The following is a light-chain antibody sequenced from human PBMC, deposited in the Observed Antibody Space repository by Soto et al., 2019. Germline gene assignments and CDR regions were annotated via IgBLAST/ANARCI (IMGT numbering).Light chain of an antibody. CDR3: LSYDSSRKV. V-gene: IGLV1-40*01. CDR2: GNS. Sequence: QSVLTQPPSVSGAPGQRVTISCTGSSSNIGAGYDVHWYQQLPGTAPKLLIYGNSNRPSGVPDRFSGSKSGTSASLAITGLQAEDEADYYCLSYDSSRKVFGGGTKLTVL. J-gene: IGLJ3*02. CDR1: SSNIGAGYD.